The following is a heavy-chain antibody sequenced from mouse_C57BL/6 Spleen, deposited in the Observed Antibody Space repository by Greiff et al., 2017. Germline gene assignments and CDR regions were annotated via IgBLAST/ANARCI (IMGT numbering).Heavy chain of an antibody. Sequence: VQLQQSGAELVRPGTSVKVSCKASGYAFTNYLIEWVKQRPGQGLEWIGVINPGSGGTNYNEKFKGKATLTADKSSSTAYMQLSSLTSEDSAVYVCARRGDYDYDEDYAMDYWGQGTSVTVSS. D-gene: IGHD2-4*01. V-gene: IGHV1-54*01. J-gene: IGHJ4*01. CDR1: GYAFTNYL. CDR2: INPGSGGT. CDR3: ARRGDYDYDEDYAMDY.